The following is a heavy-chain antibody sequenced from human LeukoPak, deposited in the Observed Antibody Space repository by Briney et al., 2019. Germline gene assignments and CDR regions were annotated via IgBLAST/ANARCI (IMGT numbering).Heavy chain of an antibody. V-gene: IGHV4-34*01. CDR2: INHSGST. J-gene: IGHJ3*02. CDR1: GGSFSGYH. CDR3: ARRSVVVTAPSAFDI. Sequence: PSETLSLTCAVYGGSFSGYHWSWIRQPPGKGLEWIGEINHSGSTNYNTSLKSRVTISVDTSKNQFSLKLSSVTAADTAVYYCARRSVVVTAPSAFDIWGQGTMVTVSS. D-gene: IGHD2-21*02.